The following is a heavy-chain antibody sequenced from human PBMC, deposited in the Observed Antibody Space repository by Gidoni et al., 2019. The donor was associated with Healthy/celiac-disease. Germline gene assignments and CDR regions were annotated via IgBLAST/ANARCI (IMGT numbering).Heavy chain of an antibody. CDR3: ARTPKLSSGWYATFDP. D-gene: IGHD6-19*01. Sequence: QLQLQESGPGLVKPSETLSLTCTVSGGSISSSSYYWGWIRQPPGKGLEWIGSIYYSGSTSYNPSLKSRVTISVDTSKNQFSLKLSSVTAADTAVYYCARTPKLSSGWYATFDPWGQGTLVTVSS. CDR2: IYYSGST. V-gene: IGHV4-39*01. CDR1: GGSISSSSYY. J-gene: IGHJ5*02.